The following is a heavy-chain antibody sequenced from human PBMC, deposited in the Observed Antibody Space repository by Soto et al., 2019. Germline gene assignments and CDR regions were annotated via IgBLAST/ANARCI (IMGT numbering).Heavy chain of an antibody. CDR2: TTGSGGTA. V-gene: IGHV3-23*01. D-gene: IGHD5-12*01. Sequence: EVQLLESGGGLVKPGGSRRLPGAASILSLAIYARSWFRQAPGKGLEWVSATTGSGGTAYYAGSVKGRFTISRDNSKNTLYLQMDSLRAEDTAVYYCAKHSGYDHYYGMDVWGQGTTVTVSS. CDR3: AKHSGYDHYYGMDV. CDR1: ILSLAIYA. J-gene: IGHJ6*02.